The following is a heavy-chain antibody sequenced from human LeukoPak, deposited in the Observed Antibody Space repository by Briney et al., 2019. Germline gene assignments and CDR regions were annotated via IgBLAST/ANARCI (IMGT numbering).Heavy chain of an antibody. CDR3: VRGWIEVWSSLDY. V-gene: IGHV3-74*01. CDR2: INSDGSSA. J-gene: IGHJ4*02. Sequence: GGSLRLSCAASGFTFSNYLMHWVRQAPGKGLVWVSRINSDGSSAYYADSVKGRFTMSRDNAKNTLYLQMNSLRAEDTAVYYCVRGWIEVWSSLDYWGQGTLVTVSS. D-gene: IGHD5-18*01. CDR1: GFTFSNYL.